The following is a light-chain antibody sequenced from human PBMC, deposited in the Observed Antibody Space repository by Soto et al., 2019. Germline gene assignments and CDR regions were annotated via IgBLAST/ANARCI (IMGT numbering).Light chain of an antibody. V-gene: IGKV1-39*01. CDR2: TAS. CDR1: QSITSY. CDR3: QQSYTTPLT. Sequence: DIQMTQSPSSLSASVGDRVTITCRASQSITSYLNWYQQKPGKAPNLLIYTASSLESGVPSRFSGSGSGTDFTLTISSLQPEDFATYYCQQSYTTPLTCGQGTKVEI. J-gene: IGKJ1*01.